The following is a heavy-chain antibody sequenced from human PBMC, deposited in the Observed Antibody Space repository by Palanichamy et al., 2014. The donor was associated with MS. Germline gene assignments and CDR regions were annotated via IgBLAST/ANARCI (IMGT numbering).Heavy chain of an antibody. Sequence: EVQLVESGGGLVQPGGSLRLSCAASGFTFSSHAMIWVRQAPGRGLEWVSSISANGGHTYFAGSVKGRFAISRDNSKNTLYLQMNSLRAEDTAVYYCAKESPGVVTNDCWGQGTLVTVSS. J-gene: IGHJ4*02. CDR2: ISANGGHT. D-gene: IGHD3-3*01. V-gene: IGHV3-23*04. CDR1: GFTFSSHA. CDR3: AKESPGVVTNDC.